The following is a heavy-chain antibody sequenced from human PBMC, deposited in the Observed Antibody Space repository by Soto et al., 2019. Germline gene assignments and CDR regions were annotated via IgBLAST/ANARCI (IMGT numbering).Heavy chain of an antibody. CDR1: GFTFSGST. V-gene: IGHV3-73*02. CDR2: IPSKTNTYAT. CDR3: TRQHLDVPVASAIDY. D-gene: IGHD6-19*01. Sequence: EVQLVESGGGLVQPGGSLKLSRAASGFTFSGSTIHWVRQTSGKGLEWVGRIPSKTNTYATAYAASVKGRFTISRDDSKNTAYLQMNSLKTEDTAVYYCTRQHLDVPVASAIDYWGQGTLVTVSS. J-gene: IGHJ4*02.